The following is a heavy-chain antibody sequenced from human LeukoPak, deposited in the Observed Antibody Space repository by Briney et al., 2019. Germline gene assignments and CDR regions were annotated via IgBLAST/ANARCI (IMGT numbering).Heavy chain of an antibody. CDR1: AAIFSSNA. CDR2: IKQDGSEK. CDR3: ARDIVVVTAILDY. D-gene: IGHD2-21*02. Sequence: GGSLRLSCTASAAIFSSNAMHWVRQAPGKGLEWVANIKQDGSEKYYVDSVKGRFTISRDNAKNSLYLQMNSLRAEDTAIYYCARDIVVVTAILDYWGQGTLVTVSS. V-gene: IGHV3-7*01. J-gene: IGHJ4*02.